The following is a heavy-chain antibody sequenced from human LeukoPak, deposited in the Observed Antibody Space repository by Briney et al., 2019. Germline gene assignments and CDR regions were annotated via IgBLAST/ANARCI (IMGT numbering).Heavy chain of an antibody. CDR1: GGSFSGYY. CDR2: INNSGST. D-gene: IGHD3-10*01. CDR3: AKWGGSGSSYYYYYYGMNV. V-gene: IGHV4-34*01. Sequence: SETLSLTCAVYGGSFSGYYWSWIRQPPGKGLEWIGEINNSGSTNYNPSLKSRVTISVDTSKNQFSLKLSSVTAADTAVYYCAKWGGSGSSYYYYYYGMNVWGKGTTVTVSS. J-gene: IGHJ6*04.